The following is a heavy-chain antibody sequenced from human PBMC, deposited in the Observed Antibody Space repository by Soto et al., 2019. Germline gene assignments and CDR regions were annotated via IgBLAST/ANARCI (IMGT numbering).Heavy chain of an antibody. CDR3: ARERNFWSVYLGPDVFDI. CDR2: IYYSGST. V-gene: IGHV4-59*01. Sequence: LSLTCTVSGGSISSYYWSWIRQPPGKGLEWIGYIYYSGSTNYNPSLKSRVTISVDTSKNQFSLKLSSVTAADTAVYYCARERNFWSVYLGPDVFDIWGQGTMVPVSS. D-gene: IGHD3-3*01. CDR1: GGSISSYY. J-gene: IGHJ3*02.